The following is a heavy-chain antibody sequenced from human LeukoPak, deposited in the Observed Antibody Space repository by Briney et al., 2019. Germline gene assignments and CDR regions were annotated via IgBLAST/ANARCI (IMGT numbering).Heavy chain of an antibody. Sequence: SGGSLRLSCAASGFTFDDYGISWVRQAPGKGLEWVSGINSNGGSKGLADSVKGRFTISRDNAKNSLYLQMNSLRVEDPALYYCARDRGSSTSWIELYWGQGTLVTVSS. CDR2: INSNGGSK. CDR1: GFTFDDYG. J-gene: IGHJ4*02. V-gene: IGHV3-20*04. D-gene: IGHD2-2*01. CDR3: ARDRGSSTSWIELY.